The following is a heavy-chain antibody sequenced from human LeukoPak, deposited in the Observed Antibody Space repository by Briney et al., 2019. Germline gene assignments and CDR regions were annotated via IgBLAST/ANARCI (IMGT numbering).Heavy chain of an antibody. CDR1: GFTFSDYY. CDR2: ISSSGSTI. J-gene: IGHJ4*02. Sequence: GGSPRLSCAASGFTFSDYYMSWIRQAQGKARVWVSYISSSGSTIYYADSVKGRFTISRDNAKNSLYLQMNSLRAEDTAIYYCGTLGGTTSWLNFWGQGTLITVSS. CDR3: GTLGGTTSWLNF. D-gene: IGHD2-2*01. V-gene: IGHV3-11*01.